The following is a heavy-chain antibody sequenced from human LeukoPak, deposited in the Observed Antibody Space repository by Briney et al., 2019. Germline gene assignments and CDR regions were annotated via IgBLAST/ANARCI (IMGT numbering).Heavy chain of an antibody. CDR3: ARDPLLWFGESFEDY. J-gene: IGHJ4*02. CDR1: GGSFSGYY. D-gene: IGHD3-10*01. V-gene: IGHV4-34*12. CDR2: IIHTGST. Sequence: SETLSLTCVVYGGSFSGYYLGWIRQPPGKGLEWIGEIIHTGSTNYNPSLKSRVTISVDMSKNQFSLKLSSVTAADTAVYYCARDPLLWFGESFEDYWGQGTLVTVSS.